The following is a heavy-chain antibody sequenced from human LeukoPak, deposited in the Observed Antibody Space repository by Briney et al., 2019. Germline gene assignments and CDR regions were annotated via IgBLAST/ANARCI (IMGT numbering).Heavy chain of an antibody. CDR3: ARHGYYDILTGYYIGDAFDI. V-gene: IGHV4-39*01. CDR2: IYYSGST. D-gene: IGHD3-9*01. Sequence: KPSETLSLTCTVSGGSISSSSYYWGWIRQPPGKGLEWIGSIYYSGSTYYNPSLKSRVTISVDTSKNQFSLRLSSVTAADTAVYYCARHGYYDILTGYYIGDAFDIWGQGTMVTVSS. J-gene: IGHJ3*02. CDR1: GGSISSSSYY.